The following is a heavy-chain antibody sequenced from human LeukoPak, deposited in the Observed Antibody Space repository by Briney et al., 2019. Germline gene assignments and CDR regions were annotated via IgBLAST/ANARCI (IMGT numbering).Heavy chain of an antibody. CDR3: ARPLPDDSSGYPLGI. CDR2: INPSGDNT. V-gene: IGHV1-46*01. Sequence: GASVKVSCKASGYTFTSYYMYWVRQAPGQGLEWMGIINPSGDNTNYAQKFQGRVTMTRNTSISTAYMELSSLRSEDTAVYYCARPLPDDSSGYPLGIWGQGTVVTVSS. CDR1: GYTFTSYY. J-gene: IGHJ3*02. D-gene: IGHD3-22*01.